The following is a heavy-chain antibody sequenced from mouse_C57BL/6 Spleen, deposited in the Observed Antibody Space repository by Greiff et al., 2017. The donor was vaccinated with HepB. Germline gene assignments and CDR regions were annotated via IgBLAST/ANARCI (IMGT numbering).Heavy chain of an antibody. CDR2: INPGSGGT. D-gene: IGHD2-4*01. CDR3: ARYYYDYLDY. Sequence: QVQLKQSGAELVRPGTSVKVSCKASGYAFTNYLIEWVKQRPGQGLEWIGVINPGSGGTNYNEKFKGKATLTADKSSSTAYMQLSSLTSEDSAVYFCARYYYDYLDYWGQGTTLTVSS. V-gene: IGHV1-54*01. CDR1: GYAFTNYL. J-gene: IGHJ2*01.